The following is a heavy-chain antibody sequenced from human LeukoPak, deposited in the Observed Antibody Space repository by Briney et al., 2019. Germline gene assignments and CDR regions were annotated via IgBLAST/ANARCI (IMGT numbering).Heavy chain of an antibody. CDR3: ASDPCQKELGCYTASNDY. J-gene: IGHJ4*02. CDR2: INPNSGGT. CDR1: GYTFTGYY. D-gene: IGHD2-2*02. V-gene: IGHV1-2*02. Sequence: ASVNVSCKASGYTFTGYYMHWVRQAPGQGLEWMGWINPNSGGTNYAQKFQGRVTMTRDTSISTAYMELSRLRSDDTAVYYCASDPCQKELGCYTASNDYWGQGTLVTVSS.